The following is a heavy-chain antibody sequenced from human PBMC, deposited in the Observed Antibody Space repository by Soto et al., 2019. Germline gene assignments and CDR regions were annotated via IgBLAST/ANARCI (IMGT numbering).Heavy chain of an antibody. CDR3: AHTIGAGSYVPY. V-gene: IGHV4-4*02. CDR1: GDSIDNNNW. D-gene: IGHD3-10*01. Sequence: QVQLQESGPGLVKPSGTLSLTCAVSGDSIDNNNWWSWVRQPPGKGLEWIGEIHHSGNTNYNPSLKSRVSMSVEKSKNQFSLNLRSVTAADTAVYYCAHTIGAGSYVPYWGQGNLVTVSS. J-gene: IGHJ4*02. CDR2: IHHSGNT.